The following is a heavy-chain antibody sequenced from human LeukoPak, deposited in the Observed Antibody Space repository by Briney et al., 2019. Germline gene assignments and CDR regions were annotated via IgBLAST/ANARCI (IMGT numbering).Heavy chain of an antibody. V-gene: IGHV4-59*11. CDR2: IYYSGST. CDR3: ARDTSLDY. J-gene: IGHJ4*02. CDR1: GGSISSHY. Sequence: SETLSLTCTVSGGSISSHYWSWIRQPPGKGLEWIGYIYYSGSTNYNPSLKSRVTISVDTSKNRFSLKLSSVTAADTAVYYCARDTSLDYWGQGTLVTVSS. D-gene: IGHD2/OR15-2a*01.